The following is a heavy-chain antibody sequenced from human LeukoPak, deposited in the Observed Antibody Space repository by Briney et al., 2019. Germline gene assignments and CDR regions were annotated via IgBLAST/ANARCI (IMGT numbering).Heavy chain of an antibody. D-gene: IGHD2-2*01. CDR2: INPSSGGT. CDR1: GYTLTELS. Sequence: GASVKVSCKVSGYTLTELSMHWVRQASGKGLEWMGWINPSSGGTNYAQKFQGRVTMTRDTSISTAYMELSRLRSDDTAIYYCARDVGEYCSSVSCYASDYWGQGTLVTVSS. V-gene: IGHV1-2*02. J-gene: IGHJ4*02. CDR3: ARDVGEYCSSVSCYASDY.